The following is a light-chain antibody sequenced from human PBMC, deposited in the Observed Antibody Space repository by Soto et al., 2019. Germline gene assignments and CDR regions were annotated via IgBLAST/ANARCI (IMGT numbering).Light chain of an antibody. CDR2: DAS. J-gene: IGKJ1*01. V-gene: IGKV3D-15*01. CDR1: QSVSSN. Sequence: EIVMTQSPATLSVSPGERATLSCRASQSVSSNLAWYQQKPGQAPRLLIYDASNKATGIPARFGGRGSGTDFTLTISSLQSEDFAVYYCQQYNNWPPSWTFGQGTKVDIK. CDR3: QQYNNWPPSWT.